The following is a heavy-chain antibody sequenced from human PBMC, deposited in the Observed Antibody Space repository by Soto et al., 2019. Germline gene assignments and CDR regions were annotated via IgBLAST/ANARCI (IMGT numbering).Heavy chain of an antibody. J-gene: IGHJ6*02. D-gene: IGHD1-1*01. CDR1: GYSFTSYW. CDR2: IYPGDSDT. Sequence: GESLKISCKGSGYSFTSYWIGWVGQMPGKGLEWMGIIYPGDSDTRYSPSFQGQVTISADKSISTAYLQWSSLKASDTAMYYCARHRSVTGTNYGMDVWGQGTTVTVSS. V-gene: IGHV5-51*01. CDR3: ARHRSVTGTNYGMDV.